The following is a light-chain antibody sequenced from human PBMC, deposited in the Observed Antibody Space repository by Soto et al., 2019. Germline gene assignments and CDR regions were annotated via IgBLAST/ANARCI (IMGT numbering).Light chain of an antibody. Sequence: DIQMTQSPLSLSASVGDRVSITCRASQSVSTNLNWFQQKPGKAPKLLIYATSNLHSGIPSRFSGSGSGTDFTLTISSLQPKDFASYYCQQSYNAPHTFGPGTRVEIK. CDR3: QQSYNAPHT. J-gene: IGKJ2*01. V-gene: IGKV1-39*01. CDR2: ATS. CDR1: QSVSTN.